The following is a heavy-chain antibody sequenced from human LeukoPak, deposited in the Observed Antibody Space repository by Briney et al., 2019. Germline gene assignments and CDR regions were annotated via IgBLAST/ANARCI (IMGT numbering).Heavy chain of an antibody. CDR3: TTGYSSGWYNEGNY. CDR2: IKQDGSGQ. CDR1: GFTFSRYW. Sequence: GSLILSCVASGFTFSRYWMSWARQAPGKGPEWGAKIKQDGSGQYYLDSVKGRFTISRDNANNSLYLQMNSLRAEDTAVYFCTTGYSSGWYNEGNYWGQGTLVTVSS. D-gene: IGHD6-19*01. V-gene: IGHV3-7*01. J-gene: IGHJ4*02.